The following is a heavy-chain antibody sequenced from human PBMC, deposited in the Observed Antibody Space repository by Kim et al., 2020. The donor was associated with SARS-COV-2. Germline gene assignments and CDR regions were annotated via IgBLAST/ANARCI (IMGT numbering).Heavy chain of an antibody. J-gene: IGHJ4*02. V-gene: IGHV6-1*01. CDR3: ARDLRLGDSSGYYPFDY. CDR1: GDSVSSNSAA. CDR2: TYYRSKWYN. Sequence: SQTLSLTCAISGDSVSSNSAAWNWIRQSPSRGLEWLGRTYYRSKWYNDYAVSVKSRITINPDTSKNQFSLQLNSVTPEDTAVYYCARDLRLGDSSGYYPFDYWGQGTLVTVSS. D-gene: IGHD3-22*01.